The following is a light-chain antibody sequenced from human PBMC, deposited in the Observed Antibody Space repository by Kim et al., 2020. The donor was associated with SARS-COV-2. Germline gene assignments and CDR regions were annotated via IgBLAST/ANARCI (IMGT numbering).Light chain of an antibody. J-gene: IGKJ4*01. V-gene: IGKV3-11*01. CDR1: SNVDIN. CDR3: QQRGNWPPALT. CDR2: DAA. Sequence: PGESATLSCRAGSNVDINLDWYQQTPGQPPRLLIYDAAIRAAGIPDRFSGSGSGTDFTLTIGSLAPEDFAVYYCQQRGNWPPALTFGGGTKVDIK.